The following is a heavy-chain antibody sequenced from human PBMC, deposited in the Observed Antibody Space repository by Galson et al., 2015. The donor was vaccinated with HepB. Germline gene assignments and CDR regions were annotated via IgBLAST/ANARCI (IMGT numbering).Heavy chain of an antibody. CDR3: ARALGSGGGSYYSYGMDV. CDR2: ISSSSSTV. J-gene: IGHJ6*02. D-gene: IGHD2-15*01. CDR1: GFTFSSYS. V-gene: IGHV3-48*02. Sequence: SLRLSCAASGFTFSSYSMNWVRQAPGKGLEWVSYISSSSSTVYYTDSVKGRFTISRDNAKNSLYLQMNSLRDEDTAMYYCARALGSGGGSYYSYGMDVWGQGTTVTVSS.